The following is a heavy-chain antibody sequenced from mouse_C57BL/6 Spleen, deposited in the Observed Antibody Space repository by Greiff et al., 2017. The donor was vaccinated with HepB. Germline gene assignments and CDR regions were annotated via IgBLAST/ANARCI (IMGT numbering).Heavy chain of an antibody. V-gene: IGHV1-9*01. CDR1: GYTFTGYW. CDR2: ILPGSGST. J-gene: IGHJ2*01. D-gene: IGHD1-1*01. Sequence: VQLQQSGAELMKPGASVKLSCKATGYTFTGYWIEWVKQRPGHGLEWIGEILPGSGSTNYNEKFKGKATFTADTSSNTAYMQLSSLTTEDSAIYYCARERSAYYGSSPVDFDYWGQGTTLTVSS. CDR3: ARERSAYYGSSPVDFDY.